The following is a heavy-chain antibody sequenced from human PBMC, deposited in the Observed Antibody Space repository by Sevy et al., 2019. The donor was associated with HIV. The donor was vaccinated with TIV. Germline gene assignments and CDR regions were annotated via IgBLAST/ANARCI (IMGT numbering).Heavy chain of an antibody. CDR1: GGTFSSYA. J-gene: IGHJ6*02. Sequence: ASVKVSCKASGGTFSSYAISWVRQAPGQGLEWMGGIIPIFGTANYAQKFQGRVTITADESTSTAYMELSSLRSEDTAVYYCAKHYCGGDCCSPYYYYYYGMDVWGQGTTVTVSS. V-gene: IGHV1-69*13. CDR3: AKHYCGGDCCSPYYYYYYGMDV. D-gene: IGHD2-21*02. CDR2: IIPIFGTA.